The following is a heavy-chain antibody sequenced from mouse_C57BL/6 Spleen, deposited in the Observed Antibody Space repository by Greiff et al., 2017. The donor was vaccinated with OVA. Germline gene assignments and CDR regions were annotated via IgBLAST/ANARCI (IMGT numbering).Heavy chain of an antibody. CDR1: GYAFSSSW. CDR2: IYPGGGDT. V-gene: IGHV1-82*01. J-gene: IGHJ2*01. D-gene: IGHD3-2*02. CDR3: ARYGTAQATFDY. Sequence: VKLMESGPELVKPGASVTISCKASGYAFSSSWMNWVKQRPGKGLEWLGRIYPGGGDTNYNGKFKGKATLTADKSSSTAYMHLSSLTSETSAVYFCARYGTAQATFDYWGQGTTLTVSS.